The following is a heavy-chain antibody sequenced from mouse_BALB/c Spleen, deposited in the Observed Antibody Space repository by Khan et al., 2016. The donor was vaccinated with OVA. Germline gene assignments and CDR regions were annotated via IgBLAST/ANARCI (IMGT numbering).Heavy chain of an antibody. J-gene: IGHJ3*01. CDR1: GYTFTSYT. CDR2: INPSNGYT. CDR3: VRDGAYHRNDGWFAY. Sequence: VQLQESGAELARPGASVKMSCKASGYTFTSYTIHWIKLRPGQGLEWIGFINPSNGYTNYNQKFKDKATLTADKSYTTVYMQLSSLTSDDSAVXNGVRDGAYHRNDGWFAYWGQGTLVTVSA. D-gene: IGHD2-14*01. V-gene: IGHV1-4*01.